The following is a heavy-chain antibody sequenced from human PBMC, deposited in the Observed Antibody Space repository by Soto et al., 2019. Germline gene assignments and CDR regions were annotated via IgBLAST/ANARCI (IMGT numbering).Heavy chain of an antibody. V-gene: IGHV4-30-4*01. CDR2: IYYSGST. CDR1: GGSICSGDHD. J-gene: IGHJ2*01. Sequence: QVQLQESGPGLVKPSQTLSLTCTVSGGSICSGDHDWGWIRQPPGKGLAWIGYIYYSGSTYYNPSLTIRVTVSVDTSKSQFSLTLSSVSAADTAVYYCGRGSTAYFDLWGRGSLVTVSS. CDR3: GRGSTAYFDL. D-gene: IGHD1-26*01.